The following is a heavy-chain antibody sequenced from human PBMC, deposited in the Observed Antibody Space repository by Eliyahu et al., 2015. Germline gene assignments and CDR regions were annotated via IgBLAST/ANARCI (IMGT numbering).Heavy chain of an antibody. J-gene: IGHJ5*02. CDR2: IYYRGXT. V-gene: IGHV4-59*01. Sequence: QVQLQESGPGLVKPSETLSLTCTVSGXSISSYYWSWIRQPPGKGXXWIGYIYYRGXTNXNXSLKSRVTISVXTSKNQXSLKLSSVTAADTAVYYCARVPAVYCSGGSCPGWFDPWGQGTLVTVSS. CDR1: GXSISSYY. D-gene: IGHD2-15*01. CDR3: ARVPAVYCSGGSCPGWFDP.